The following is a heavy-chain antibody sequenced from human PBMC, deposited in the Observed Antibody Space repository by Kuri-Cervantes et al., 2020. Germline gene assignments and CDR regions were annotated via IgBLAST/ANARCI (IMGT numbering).Heavy chain of an antibody. CDR2: IYSGGST. V-gene: IGHV3-66*01. CDR3: ARGLGAWEWLLSEYYYYGMDV. J-gene: IGHJ6*02. D-gene: IGHD3-3*01. CDR1: GFTVSSNY. Sequence: GGSLRLSCAASGFTVSSNYMSWVRQAPGKGLEWVSVIYSGGSTYYADSVKGRFTISRDNSKNTLYLQMNSLRAEDTAVYYCARGLGAWEWLLSEYYYYGMDVWGQGTLVTVSS.